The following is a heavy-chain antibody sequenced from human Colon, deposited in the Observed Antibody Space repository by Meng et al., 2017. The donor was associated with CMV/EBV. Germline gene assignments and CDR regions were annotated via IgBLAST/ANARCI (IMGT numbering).Heavy chain of an antibody. V-gene: IGHV3-30*02. D-gene: IGHD3-3*01. Sequence: VRLVESGGGVVQRGGSLRLSCGASGFSFSESGIHWLRQAPGKGLEWVSFIDTTNHYYADSVKGRFTISRDDSKRMVYLQMNNLKTEDTAMYFCSNGLLGVQGHWGQGTLVTVSS. CDR2: IDTTNH. J-gene: IGHJ4*02. CDR3: SNGLLGVQGH. CDR1: GFSFSESG.